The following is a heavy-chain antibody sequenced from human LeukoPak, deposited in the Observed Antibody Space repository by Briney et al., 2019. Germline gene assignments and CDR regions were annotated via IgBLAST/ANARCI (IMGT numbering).Heavy chain of an antibody. CDR3: ARGGYCSGGSCYYYYYGMDV. CDR2: IYSGGST. CDR1: GFTVSSNY. V-gene: IGHV3-66*01. D-gene: IGHD2-15*01. J-gene: IGHJ6*02. Sequence: GGSLRLSCAASGFTVSSNYMSWVRQAPGKGLEWVSVIYSGGSTYYADSVKGRFPISRDNSKNTLYLQMNSLRAEDTAVYYCARGGYCSGGSCYYYYYGMDVWGQGTTVTVSS.